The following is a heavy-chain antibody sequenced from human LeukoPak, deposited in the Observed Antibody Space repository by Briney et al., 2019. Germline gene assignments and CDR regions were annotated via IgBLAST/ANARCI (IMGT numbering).Heavy chain of an antibody. CDR3: ARGGSMVRGVRHYYYYMDV. J-gene: IGHJ6*03. D-gene: IGHD3-10*01. CDR1: GGSISSYY. V-gene: IGHV4-34*01. CDR2: INHSGST. Sequence: SETLSLTCTVSGGSISSYYWSWLRQPPGKGLEWIGEINHSGSTNYNPSLKSRVTISVDTSKNQFSLKLSSVTAADTAVYYCARGGSMVRGVRHYYYYMDVWGKGTTVTVSS.